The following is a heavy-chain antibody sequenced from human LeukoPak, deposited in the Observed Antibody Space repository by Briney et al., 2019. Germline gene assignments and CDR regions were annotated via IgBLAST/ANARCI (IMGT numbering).Heavy chain of an antibody. CDR2: IYYSGSP. J-gene: IGHJ4*02. CDR1: GGSVSSGSYY. CDR3: ARVKNYGFFDY. Sequence: SETLSLTCTVSGGSVSSGSYYWSWIRQPPGKGLEWIGYIYYSGSPNYNPSLKSRVTISVDTPKNQFSLRLSSVTASDTAVYYCARVKNYGFFDYWGQGTLVTVSS. D-gene: IGHD3-3*01. V-gene: IGHV4-61*01.